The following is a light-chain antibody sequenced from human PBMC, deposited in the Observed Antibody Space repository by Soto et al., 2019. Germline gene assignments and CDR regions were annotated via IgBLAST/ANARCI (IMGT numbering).Light chain of an antibody. CDR2: LGS. Sequence: DIVMTQSPLSLPVTPGEPASISCRSSQSLLHSNGYNYLDSYLQKPGQSPQLLIFLGSNRASGVAGRFSDSGSGTDFTLKIRRVEADDVGVYYCMQALQPPPTFGQGTKVEIK. CDR3: MQALQPPPT. CDR1: QSLLHSNGYNY. J-gene: IGKJ1*01. V-gene: IGKV2-28*01.